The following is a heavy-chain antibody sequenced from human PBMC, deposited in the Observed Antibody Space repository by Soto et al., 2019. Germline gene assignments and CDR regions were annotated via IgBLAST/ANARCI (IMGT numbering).Heavy chain of an antibody. D-gene: IGHD2-8*01. Sequence: QVQLVESGRGVVQPGRSLRLSCAASEFTFNRHAMHWVRQAPGKGLEWVAVISHDGRIKYYADSVKGRFTISRDNSMNTLDLQMNSLRAEDTAIYFCARVSGHVYATLHGPFDYWGQGTLVTVSS. J-gene: IGHJ4*02. CDR3: ARVSGHVYATLHGPFDY. V-gene: IGHV3-30*04. CDR2: ISHDGRIK. CDR1: EFTFNRHA.